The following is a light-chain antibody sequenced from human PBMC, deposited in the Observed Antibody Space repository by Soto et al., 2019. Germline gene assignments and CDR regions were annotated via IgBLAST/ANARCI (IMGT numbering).Light chain of an antibody. CDR1: QTVRNNY. J-gene: IGKJ4*01. Sequence: EFVLTQSPGTLSLSPGERATLSCRASQTVRNNYLAWYQQKPGQAPRLLIYDASSRATGIPDRFSGGGSGTDFMSTISGLSPEDFAVYYCQQFSSYPLTFGGGTKVDIK. V-gene: IGKV3-20*01. CDR2: DAS. CDR3: QQFSSYPLT.